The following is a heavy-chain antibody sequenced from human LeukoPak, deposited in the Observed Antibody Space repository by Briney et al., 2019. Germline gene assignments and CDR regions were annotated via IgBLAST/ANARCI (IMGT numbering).Heavy chain of an antibody. V-gene: IGHV3-33*01. CDR2: IWYDGSNK. CDR1: GFTFSNCG. J-gene: IGHJ4*02. CDR3: ARDREYSYFDY. D-gene: IGHD2/OR15-2a*01. Sequence: GGSLRLSCAASGFTFSNCGMHWVRQAPGKGLEWVAIIWYDGSNKYYADSVKGRFTISRDNSKSTVYLQMNSLRAEDTAVYYCARDREYSYFDYWGQGTLVTVSS.